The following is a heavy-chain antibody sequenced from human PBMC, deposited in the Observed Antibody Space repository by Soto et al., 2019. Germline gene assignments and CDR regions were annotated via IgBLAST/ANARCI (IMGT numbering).Heavy chain of an antibody. CDR3: ARVGGYCSSTSCYHYYYYYMDV. CDR2: IYHSGST. J-gene: IGHJ6*03. D-gene: IGHD2-2*01. Sequence: QVQLQESGPGLVKPSGTLSLTCAVSSGSISSSNWWSWVRQPPGKGLEWIGEIYHSGSTNYNPSLKRRVTISVDKSKSQFALKLSSVTAADTAVYYCARVGGYCSSTSCYHYYYYYMDVWGKGTTVTVSS. CDR1: SGSISSSNW. V-gene: IGHV4-4*02.